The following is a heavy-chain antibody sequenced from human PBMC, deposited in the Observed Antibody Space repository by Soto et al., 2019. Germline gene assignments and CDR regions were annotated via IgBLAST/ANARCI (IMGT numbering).Heavy chain of an antibody. CDR2: IVPVFGKP. CDR1: GGSFSTYG. Sequence: QVQLVQSGAEVKKPGSSVRVSCRASGGSFSTYGISWVRQAPGQGLEWMGGIVPVFGKPNYAQKFQGRATFTADDSTSTVYMELSSLRSEDTAVYFCARGLAITYYFDSWGQGTLVTVSS. J-gene: IGHJ4*02. CDR3: ARGLAITYYFDS. V-gene: IGHV1-69*01. D-gene: IGHD3-10*01.